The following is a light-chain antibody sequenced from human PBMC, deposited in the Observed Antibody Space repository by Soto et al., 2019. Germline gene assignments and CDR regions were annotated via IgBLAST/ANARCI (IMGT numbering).Light chain of an antibody. Sequence: EIVLTQSPGTLSLSPGERATLSCRASQSVSSTYLAWYQQKPGQAPRLVIYAASNRATGIPDRFSGSASGEEFTLTISRLEPEDFAVYYFQQYDTSLPMYTFGQGTKLEIK. CDR2: AAS. CDR1: QSVSSTY. V-gene: IGKV3-20*01. J-gene: IGKJ2*01. CDR3: QQYDTSLPMYT.